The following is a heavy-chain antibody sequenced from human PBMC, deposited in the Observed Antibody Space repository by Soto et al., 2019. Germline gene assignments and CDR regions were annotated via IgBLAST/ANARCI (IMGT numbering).Heavy chain of an antibody. CDR2: IWYAGSNK. CDR1: GFTFSSYG. J-gene: IGHJ1*01. D-gene: IGHD4-17*01. CDR3: ARVGGGRWYGDAAEYFQH. Sequence: QVQLVESGGGVVQPGRSLRLSCAASGFTFSSYGMHWVRQAPGKGMEWVAVIWYAGSNKYYADSVKGRFTISRDNSKNRLYLQMNSLRAEDTAVYYCARVGGGRWYGDAAEYFQHWGQGTLVTVSS. V-gene: IGHV3-33*01.